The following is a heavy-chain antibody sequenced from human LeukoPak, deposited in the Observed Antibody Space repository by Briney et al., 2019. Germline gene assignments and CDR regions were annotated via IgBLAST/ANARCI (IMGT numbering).Heavy chain of an antibody. V-gene: IGHV3-7*01. CDR1: GFTFSSDW. CDR3: VRYYTRQSWYFDL. J-gene: IGHJ2*01. D-gene: IGHD3-10*01. CDR2: IKPDGGET. Sequence: GGSLRLSCAASGFTFSSDWMIWVRQAPGKGLEWVANIKPDGGETYYVDSVKGRFTVSRDNDRKSLYLQMNSLRAEDTAVYYCVRYYTRQSWYFDLWGRGTLVTVSS.